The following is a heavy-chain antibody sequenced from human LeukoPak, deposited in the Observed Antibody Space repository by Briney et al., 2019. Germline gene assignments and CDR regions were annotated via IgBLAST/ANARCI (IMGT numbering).Heavy chain of an antibody. Sequence: PGGSLRLSCAASGFTFSSYGMHWVRQAPGKGLEWVAFIPYDGSNKYYADSVKGRFTISRDNSKNTLYLQMNSLRAEDTAVYYCANYGSGSYYYYYMDVWGKGTTVTVSS. CDR3: ANYGSGSYYYYYMDV. D-gene: IGHD3-10*01. V-gene: IGHV3-30*02. CDR1: GFTFSSYG. CDR2: IPYDGSNK. J-gene: IGHJ6*03.